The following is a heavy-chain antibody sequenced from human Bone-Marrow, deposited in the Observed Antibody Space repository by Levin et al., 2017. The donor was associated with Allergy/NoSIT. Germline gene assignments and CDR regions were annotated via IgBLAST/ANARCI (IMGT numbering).Heavy chain of an antibody. CDR3: AKNWRMPTDAFDL. Sequence: HSGGSLRLSCAASGFTFRNYAVSWVRQAPGKGLEWVSTTSGSGVSAYYADSVKGRFTISRDNSKNTLYLQMNSLRAEDTAVYYCAKNWRMPTDAFDLWGQGTMVTVSS. CDR1: GFTFRNYA. D-gene: IGHD3-3*01. CDR2: TSGSGVSA. J-gene: IGHJ3*01. V-gene: IGHV3-23*01.